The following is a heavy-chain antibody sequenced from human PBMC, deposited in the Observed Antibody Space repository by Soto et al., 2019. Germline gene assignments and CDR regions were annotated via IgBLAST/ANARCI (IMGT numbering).Heavy chain of an antibody. CDR3: ARGGGYSYGYVYYYGMDV. J-gene: IGHJ6*02. CDR2: INHSGST. CDR1: GESFSGYI. D-gene: IGHD5-18*01. Sequence: SETLSLTCGVYGESFSGYIWTWIRQTPGKGLQWIGQINHSGSTNYNPSLKSRVTISVDTSKNQFSLKLSSVTAADTAVYYCARGGGYSYGYVYYYGMDVWGQGTTVTVSS. V-gene: IGHV4-34*01.